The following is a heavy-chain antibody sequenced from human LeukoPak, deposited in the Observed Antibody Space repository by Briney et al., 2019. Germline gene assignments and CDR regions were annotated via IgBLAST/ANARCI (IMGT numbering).Heavy chain of an antibody. CDR2: IYYSGST. D-gene: IGHD1-26*01. V-gene: IGHV4-39*02. CDR1: GGSISSSSYY. CDR3: ARDSGILTTFIDP. Sequence: SETLSLTCTVSGGSISSSSYYWGWIRQPPGKGLEWIGSIYYSGSTYYNPSLKSRVTISVDTSKNQFSLKLSSVTAADTAVYYCARDSGILTTFIDPWGRGTLVTVSS. J-gene: IGHJ5*02.